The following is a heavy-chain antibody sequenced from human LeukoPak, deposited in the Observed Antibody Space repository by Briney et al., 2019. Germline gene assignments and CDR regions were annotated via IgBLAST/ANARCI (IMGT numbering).Heavy chain of an antibody. CDR3: ARAGGGYGSGSL. D-gene: IGHD3-10*01. J-gene: IGHJ4*02. CDR1: GDSISTYY. V-gene: IGHV4-59*01. Sequence: SETLSLTCTVSGDSISTYYWSWIRQPPGKGLEWIGYIYYRVTSDYNPSLKSRVTMSMDMSNRQISLKLSPVTTADTAVYYCARAGGGYGSGSLWGPGNLVTVSS. CDR2: IYYRVTS.